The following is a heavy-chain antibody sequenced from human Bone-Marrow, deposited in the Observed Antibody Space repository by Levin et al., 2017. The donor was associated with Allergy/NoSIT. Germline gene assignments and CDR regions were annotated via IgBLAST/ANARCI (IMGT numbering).Heavy chain of an antibody. J-gene: IGHJ4*02. CDR2: INPSGGST. D-gene: IGHD3-16*02. CDR1: GYTFTSYY. CDR3: ARDLDYVWGSYRYIGDY. Sequence: GESLKISCKASGYTFTSYYMHWVRQAPGQGLEWMGIINPSGGSTSYAQKFQGRVTMTRDTSTSTVYMELSSLRSEDTAVYYCARDLDYVWGSYRYIGDYWGQGTLVTVSS. V-gene: IGHV1-46*03.